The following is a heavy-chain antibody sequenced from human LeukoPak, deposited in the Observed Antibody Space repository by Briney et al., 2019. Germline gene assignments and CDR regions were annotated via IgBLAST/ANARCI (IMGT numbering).Heavy chain of an antibody. J-gene: IGHJ4*02. V-gene: IGHV3-15*01. CDR1: GFTFSNAW. CDR3: TTGHYYDSSGPDY. D-gene: IGHD3-22*01. Sequence: PGGSLRLSCAASGFTFSNAWMSWVRQAPGKGLEWVGRIKSKTDGGTTDYAAPVKGRFTISRDDSKNTLYLQMNSLKTEDTAVYYCTTGHYYDSSGPDYWDQGTLVTVSS. CDR2: IKSKTDGGTT.